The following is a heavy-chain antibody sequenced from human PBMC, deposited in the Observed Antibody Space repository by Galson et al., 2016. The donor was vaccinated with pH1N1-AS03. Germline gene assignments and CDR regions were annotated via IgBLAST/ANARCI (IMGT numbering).Heavy chain of an antibody. D-gene: IGHD3-22*01. J-gene: IGHJ4*02. Sequence: SLRLSCAASGFSFSDYYMSWIRQAPGKGLEWISFISITGTYTNYVDSVKGRFTISRDNSKTSVFLQMNSLRAEDTAVYYCARSGDYNDSSGYYWGQQYYFDDCGQGTLVTVSS. V-gene: IGHV3-11*06. CDR1: GFSFSDYY. CDR3: ARSGDYNDSSGYYWGQQYYFDD. CDR2: ISITGTYT.